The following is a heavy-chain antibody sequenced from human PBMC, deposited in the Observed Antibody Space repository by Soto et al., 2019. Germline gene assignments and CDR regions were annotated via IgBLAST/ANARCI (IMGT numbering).Heavy chain of an antibody. CDR1: GYTLTELS. V-gene: IGHV1-24*01. CDR3: ATGDATTTFAYSPS. CDR2: FDPEDGGT. J-gene: IGHJ5*02. D-gene: IGHD2-15*01. Sequence: ASVKVSCKVSGYTLTELSMHWVRQAPGKGLEWMGGFDPEDGGTIYAQKFQGRVTMTEDTSTDTAYMELSSLRSEDTAVYYCATGDATTTFAYSPSWRQGLLVSVSS.